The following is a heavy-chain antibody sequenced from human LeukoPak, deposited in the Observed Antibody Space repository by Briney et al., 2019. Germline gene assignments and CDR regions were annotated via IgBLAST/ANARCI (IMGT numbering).Heavy chain of an antibody. CDR2: ISGSGGST. CDR3: ARQGPDPPIDFWSGYLDANWFDP. J-gene: IGHJ5*02. V-gene: IGHV3-23*01. D-gene: IGHD3-3*01. Sequence: GGSLRLSCAASGFTFSSYAMSWVRQAPGKGLEWVSAISGSGGSTYYADSVKGQFTISRDNSKNTLYLQMNSLRAEDTAVYYCARQGPDPPIDFWSGYLDANWFDPWGQGTLVTVSS. CDR1: GFTFSSYA.